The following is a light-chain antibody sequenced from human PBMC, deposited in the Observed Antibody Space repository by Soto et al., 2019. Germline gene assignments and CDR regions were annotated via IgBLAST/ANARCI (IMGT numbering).Light chain of an antibody. CDR2: EAS. Sequence: DIQMTQSPSTLSASVGDRATITCRASQSISSWLAWYQQKPGKAPNLLIYEASSLKSGVPSRFSGSGSGTDFTLTISSLQPDDFATYYCQQYNTYSGTFGQGTKVEIK. CDR1: QSISSW. J-gene: IGKJ1*01. V-gene: IGKV1-5*03. CDR3: QQYNTYSGT.